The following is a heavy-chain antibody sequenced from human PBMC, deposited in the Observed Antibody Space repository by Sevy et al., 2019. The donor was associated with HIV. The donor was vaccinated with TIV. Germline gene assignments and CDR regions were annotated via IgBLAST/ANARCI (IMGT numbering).Heavy chain of an antibody. Sequence: ASVKVSCKTSGYTFDNFDITWVRQAPGQGLESMGWINRHNYKTTSAQRLQDRVTLTTDTSTTTAYLELRNLRPDDTAVYYCARGVGRGNWNVPYFDSWGQGTQVTVSS. V-gene: IGHV1-18*04. CDR3: ARGVGRGNWNVPYFDS. J-gene: IGHJ4*02. D-gene: IGHD1-1*01. CDR1: GYTFDNFD. CDR2: INRHNYKT.